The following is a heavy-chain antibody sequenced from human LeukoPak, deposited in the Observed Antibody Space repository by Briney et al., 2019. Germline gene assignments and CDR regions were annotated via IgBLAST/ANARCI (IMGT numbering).Heavy chain of an antibody. CDR3: GKDLLAMAGTIGS. V-gene: IGHV3-9*01. CDR1: GFTFNDYA. Sequence: GRSLRLSCAASGFTFNDYAMHWVRQAPGKGLEWVSGISWNSGSIGYADSVKGRFTISRDNAKNSLSLQMNSLRPEDTALYYCGKDLLAMAGTIGSWGQGTLVTVSS. CDR2: ISWNSGSI. D-gene: IGHD6-19*01. J-gene: IGHJ4*02.